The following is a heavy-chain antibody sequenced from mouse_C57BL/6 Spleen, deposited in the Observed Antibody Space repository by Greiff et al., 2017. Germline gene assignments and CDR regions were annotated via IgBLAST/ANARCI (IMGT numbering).Heavy chain of an antibody. J-gene: IGHJ4*01. V-gene: IGHV2-5*01. D-gene: IGHD2-3*01. CDR3: AKRGDGYYEAMDC. CDR2: IWRGGST. CDR1: GFSLTSYG. Sequence: QVQLQQSGPGLVQPSQSLSITCTVSGFSLTSYGVHWVRQSPGKGLEWLGVIWRGGSTAYNAAFMSRLSITTDHSKSQVFFTLNSLQADDAAIYDCAKRGDGYYEAMDCWGQGTTGTVSS.